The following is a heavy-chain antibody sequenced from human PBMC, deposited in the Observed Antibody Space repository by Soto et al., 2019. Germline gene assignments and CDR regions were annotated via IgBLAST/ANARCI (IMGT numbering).Heavy chain of an antibody. J-gene: IGHJ5*02. V-gene: IGHV3-73*01. CDR2: IKSKASNYAT. CDR1: GFTFSGSD. CDR3: SREDYGAHMWYDP. Sequence: PGGSLRLSCAGSGFTFSGSDIHWVRQASGKGLEWVGRIKSKASNYATSYGASVKGRFTVSRDDSENTAYLQMNSLQNEDTAVYYCSREDYGAHMWYDPWGQGTLVTVSS. D-gene: IGHD4-17*01.